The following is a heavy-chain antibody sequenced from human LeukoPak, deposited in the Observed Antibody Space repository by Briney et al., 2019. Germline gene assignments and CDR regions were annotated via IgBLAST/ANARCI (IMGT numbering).Heavy chain of an antibody. Sequence: GGSLRLSCAASGFTFSDSYMSWIRQAPGKGLEWVSAISGSGGSTYYADSVKGRFTISRDNSKNTLYLQMNSLRAEDTAVYYCGIAAQYYFDYWGQGTLVTVSS. J-gene: IGHJ4*02. CDR2: ISGSGGST. V-gene: IGHV3-23*01. CDR1: GFTFSDSY. CDR3: GIAAQYYFDY. D-gene: IGHD6-6*01.